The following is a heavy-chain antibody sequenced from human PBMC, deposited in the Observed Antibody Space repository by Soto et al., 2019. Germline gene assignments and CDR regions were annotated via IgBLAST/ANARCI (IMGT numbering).Heavy chain of an antibody. J-gene: IGHJ4*02. CDR2: IYYSGST. CDR3: ARSTPLFDY. CDR1: GGSISSSSYY. V-gene: IGHV4-39*01. Sequence: SETLSLTCTVSGGSISSSSYYWGWIRQPPGKGLEWIGSIYYSGSTYYNPSLKSRVTISVDTSKNQFSLKLSPVTAADTAVYYCARSTPLFDYWGQGTLVTVSS.